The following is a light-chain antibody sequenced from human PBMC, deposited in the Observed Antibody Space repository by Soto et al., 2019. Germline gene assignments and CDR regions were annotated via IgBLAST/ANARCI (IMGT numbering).Light chain of an antibody. CDR3: CSYAGSDTGV. CDR1: SSDVGGYNY. J-gene: IGLJ2*01. V-gene: IGLV2-11*01. CDR2: DIN. Sequence: QSALTQPRSVSGSPGQSVTISCTGTSSDVGGYNYVSWYQQHPDKAPKFIIYDINKRPSGVPDRFSGSRSGNTASLTISGLQPEDEADYYCCSYAGSDTGVFGGGTKLTVL.